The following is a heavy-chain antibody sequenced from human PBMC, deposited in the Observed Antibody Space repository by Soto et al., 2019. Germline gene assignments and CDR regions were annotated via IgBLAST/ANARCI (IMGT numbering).Heavy chain of an antibody. Sequence: SETLSLTCAVSGGSISSGGYSWSWIRQQPGKALEWIGYIYDSGSTYYNPSLKSRVTISVDTSKNQFSLKLSSVTAADTAVYYCASIYDSSGYYYGNNWFDPWGQGTLVTVSS. D-gene: IGHD3-22*01. V-gene: IGHV4-31*11. CDR1: GGSISSGGYS. CDR3: ASIYDSSGYYYGNNWFDP. J-gene: IGHJ5*02. CDR2: IYDSGST.